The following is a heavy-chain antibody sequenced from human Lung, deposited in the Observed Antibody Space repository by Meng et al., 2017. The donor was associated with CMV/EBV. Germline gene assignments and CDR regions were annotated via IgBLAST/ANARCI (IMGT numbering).Heavy chain of an antibody. V-gene: IGHV4-31*03. D-gene: IGHD3-10*01. CDR2: IHSSGST. CDR1: GGSISSGGYY. J-gene: IGHJ5*02. Sequence: QGQVQESVPGLVKPSQTLSLTCTVSGGSISSGGYYWSWIRQHPGKGLEWIGYIHSSGSTYYNPSLRSRLTISVDTSKNQFSLKLSSVTAADTAVYYCARASYGSGSPLGESWFDPWGQGTLVTVSS. CDR3: ARASYGSGSPLGESWFDP.